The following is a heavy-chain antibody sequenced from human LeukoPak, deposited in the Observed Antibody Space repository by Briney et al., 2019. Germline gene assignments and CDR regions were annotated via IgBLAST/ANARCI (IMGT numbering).Heavy chain of an antibody. CDR1: GFTFRTYS. J-gene: IGHJ3*01. Sequence: GGSLRVSCAASGFTFRTYSMDWVRQAPGKGLEWVASISTTSSHIYYAESLKGRFTISRDNAKNSLYLQMNSLRAEDTAVDYCARGTTTVQRRDTFDVWGQGTMVTVSS. V-gene: IGHV3-21*01. CDR3: ARGTTTVQRRDTFDV. CDR2: ISTTSSHI. D-gene: IGHD4-11*01.